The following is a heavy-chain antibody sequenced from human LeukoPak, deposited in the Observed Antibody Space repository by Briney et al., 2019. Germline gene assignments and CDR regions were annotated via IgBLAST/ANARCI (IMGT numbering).Heavy chain of an antibody. D-gene: IGHD2-21*01. CDR2: ISGTGGAT. CDR1: GFSFGNYA. Sequence: GGSLRLSCVASGFSFGNYAMSWVRQATGKGLQWVSQISGTGGATWYAGFARDRFTISRDNSKKTLYLQMSGLRVEDTAMYYCVKDPRDTYGTNWFVSWGQGTLLIVS. CDR3: VKDPRDTYGTNWFVS. J-gene: IGHJ5*01. V-gene: IGHV3-23*01.